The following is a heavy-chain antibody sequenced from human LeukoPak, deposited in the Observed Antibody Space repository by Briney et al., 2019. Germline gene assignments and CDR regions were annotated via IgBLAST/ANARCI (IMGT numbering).Heavy chain of an antibody. D-gene: IGHD5-18*01. J-gene: IGHJ5*02. CDR2: IYYSGST. Sequence: SETLSLTCTVSGGSISSYYWSWIRQPPGKGLEWIGYIYYSGSTYYNPSLKSRVTISVDTSKNQFSLKLSSVTAADTAVYYCARGLDTAMVNNWFDPWGQGTLVTVSS. V-gene: IGHV4-59*08. CDR1: GGSISSYY. CDR3: ARGLDTAMVNNWFDP.